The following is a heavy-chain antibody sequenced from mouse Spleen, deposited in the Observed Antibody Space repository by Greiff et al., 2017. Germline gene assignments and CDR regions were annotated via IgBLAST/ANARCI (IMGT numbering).Heavy chain of an antibody. CDR2: IYPGGGYT. CDR1: GSTFPNYW. J-gene: IGHJ4*01. D-gene: IGHD1-1*01. CDR3: ARQGRFYAMDY. V-gene: IGHV1-63*01. Sequence: VQLQQSGAELVRPGTSVKFSCRASGSTFPNYWMGWAKQRPGQGLGWIGVIYPGGGYTNYNAKFKGKATRTADKSSSTADMQFSSLTSEDSAIYYCARQGRFYAMDYWGQGTSVTVSS.